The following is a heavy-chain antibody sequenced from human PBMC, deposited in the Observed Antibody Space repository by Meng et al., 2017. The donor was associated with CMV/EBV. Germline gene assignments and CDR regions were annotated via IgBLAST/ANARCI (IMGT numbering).Heavy chain of an antibody. CDR2: INHSGST. CDR1: GGSFIGYY. Sequence: QVQLCHGGALFLKPSEPLSLPCAVCGGSFIGYYWSCIRQPPGKGLEWIGEINHSGSTNYSPSLKSRVTISVDTSKNQFSLKLSSVTAADTAVYYCARRDYSNHYYFDYWGQGTLVTVSS. D-gene: IGHD4-11*01. CDR3: ARRDYSNHYYFDY. V-gene: IGHV4-34*01. J-gene: IGHJ4*02.